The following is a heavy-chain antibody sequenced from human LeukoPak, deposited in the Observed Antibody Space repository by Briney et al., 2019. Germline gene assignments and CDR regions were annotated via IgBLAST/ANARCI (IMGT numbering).Heavy chain of an antibody. D-gene: IGHD3-10*01. J-gene: IGHJ4*02. CDR2: IYYSGST. CDR3: ARRSVRPNSPFDY. V-gene: IGHV4-39*01. CDR1: GGSISSSSYY. Sequence: PSETLSLTCTVSGGSISSSSYYWGWIRQPPGKGLEWIGSIYYSGSTYYNPSLKSRVTISVDTSKNQLSLKLSSVTAADTAVYYCARRSVRPNSPFDYWGQGTLVTVSS.